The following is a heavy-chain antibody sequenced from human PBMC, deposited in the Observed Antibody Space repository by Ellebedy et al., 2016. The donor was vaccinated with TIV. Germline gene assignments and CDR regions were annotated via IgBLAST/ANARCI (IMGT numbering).Heavy chain of an antibody. CDR3: ARENWIYDY. D-gene: IGHD1-7*01. Sequence: SETLSLTCTVSNYSISSGYFWGWIRQPPGKGLEWIGSGYRSGTTYYQSSLKSRATISVDTSKNQFSLKLTSVTASGTAVYHCARENWIYDYWGQGILVTVSS. CDR2: GYRSGTT. V-gene: IGHV4-38-2*02. J-gene: IGHJ4*02. CDR1: NYSISSGYF.